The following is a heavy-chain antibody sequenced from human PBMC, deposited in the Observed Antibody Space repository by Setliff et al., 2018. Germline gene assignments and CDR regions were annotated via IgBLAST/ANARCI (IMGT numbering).Heavy chain of an antibody. D-gene: IGHD3-3*01. V-gene: IGHV3-21*06. CDR2: ISSSSSYI. CDR1: GFTFSSYS. CDR3: ARESYNFWSGYYDYYYYYGMDV. J-gene: IGHJ6*02. Sequence: GGSLRLSCAASGFTFSSYSMNWVRQAPGKGLEWVSSISSSSSYIYYADSVKGRFTISRDNAKNSLYLQMNSLRAEDTAVYYCARESYNFWSGYYDYYYYYGMDVWGQGTTVTVSS.